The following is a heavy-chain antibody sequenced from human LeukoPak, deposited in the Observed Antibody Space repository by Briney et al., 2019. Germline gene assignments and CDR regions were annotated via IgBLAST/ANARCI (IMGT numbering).Heavy chain of an antibody. CDR2: IYYSGST. CDR3: ARGFGYSYGRGYDY. J-gene: IGHJ4*02. CDR1: NGSITNYY. D-gene: IGHD5-18*01. V-gene: IGHV4-59*07. Sequence: PSDTLSLTCTVSNGSITNYYWSWIRQPPGKGLEWIGYIYYSGSTNYNPSLKSRVTISVDTSKNQFSLRLTSVSAADTAVYYCARGFGYSYGRGYDYWGQGTVVTVSS.